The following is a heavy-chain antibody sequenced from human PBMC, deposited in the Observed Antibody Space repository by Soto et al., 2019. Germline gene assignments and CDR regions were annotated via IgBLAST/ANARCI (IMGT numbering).Heavy chain of an antibody. Sequence: SETLSLTCAVYVGSLSGYYWNWIRQPPGKGLEWIGQISLGGITRYNPSLKSRVTISVDTSKSQFSLRLSSVTAADTAVYYCARGLPRRNYYDSSGYPDYWGQGTQVTVSS. CDR3: ARGLPRRNYYDSSGYPDY. J-gene: IGHJ4*02. CDR2: ISLGGIT. V-gene: IGHV4-34*01. CDR1: VGSLSGYY. D-gene: IGHD3-22*01.